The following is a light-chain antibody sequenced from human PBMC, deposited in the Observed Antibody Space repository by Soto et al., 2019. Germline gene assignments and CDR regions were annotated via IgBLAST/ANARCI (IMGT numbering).Light chain of an antibody. CDR3: CAYADTFYV. V-gene: IGLV2-11*01. CDR2: DVG. CDR1: SSDVGGYNY. J-gene: IGLJ1*01. Sequence: QSVLAQPRSVSGSPGQSVTISCTGTSSDVGGYNYVSWYQQHPGKAPKLMIYDVGKRPSGVPDRFSGSKSGNTASLTISGLQAEDEANYYCCAYADTFYVFGTGTKVTAL.